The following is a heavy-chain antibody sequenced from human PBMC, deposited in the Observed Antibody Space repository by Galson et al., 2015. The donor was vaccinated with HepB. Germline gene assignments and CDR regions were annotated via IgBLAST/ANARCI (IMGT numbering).Heavy chain of an antibody. CDR1: GFTFSSYA. CDR3: ARDRLGATAFDY. CDR2: ITSSSSYI. D-gene: IGHD1-26*01. V-gene: IGHV3-21*01. J-gene: IGHJ4*02. Sequence: SLRLSCAASGFTFSSYAMSWVRQAPGKGLEWVSSITSSSSYIYYADSVKGRFTISRDNSKNSLYLQMNSLRAEDTAVYYCARDRLGATAFDYGGQGTLGTVSS.